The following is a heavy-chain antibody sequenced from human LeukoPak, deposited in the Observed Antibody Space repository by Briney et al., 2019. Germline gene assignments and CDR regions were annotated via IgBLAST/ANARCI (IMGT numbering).Heavy chain of an antibody. CDR1: GFTFSDYY. CDR2: ISSSGSSI. D-gene: IGHD3-10*01. CDR3: ARAKPKNMVRGLIMRRESRYYFDY. J-gene: IGHJ4*02. V-gene: IGHV3-11*01. Sequence: GGSLRLSCAASGFTFSDYYMSWIRQAPGKGLEWVSYISSSGSSISYADSVKGRFTISRDNSKSTLYIQMNSLRAEDTAVYYCARAKPKNMVRGLIMRRESRYYFDYWGQGTLVTVSS.